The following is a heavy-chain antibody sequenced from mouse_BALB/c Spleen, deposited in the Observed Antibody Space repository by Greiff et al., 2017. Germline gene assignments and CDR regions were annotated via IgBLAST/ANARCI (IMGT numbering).Heavy chain of an antibody. D-gene: IGHD1-1*01. Sequence: EVQGVESGGGLVQPGGSRKLSCAASGFTFSSFGMHWVRQAPEKGLEWVAYISSGSSTIYYADTVKGRFTISRDNPKNTLFLQMTSLRSEDTAMYYCARPYYYGSNPYAMDYWGQGTSVTVSS. J-gene: IGHJ4*01. CDR1: GFTFSSFG. V-gene: IGHV5-17*02. CDR3: ARPYYYGSNPYAMDY. CDR2: ISSGSSTI.